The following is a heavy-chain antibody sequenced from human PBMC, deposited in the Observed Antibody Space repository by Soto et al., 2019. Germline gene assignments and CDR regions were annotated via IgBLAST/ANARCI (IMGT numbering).Heavy chain of an antibody. CDR1: GYSFTSYW. CDR3: ARHFRYYYGSGSTLAFDY. D-gene: IGHD3-10*01. V-gene: IGHV5-10-1*01. Sequence: EVQLVQSGAEVKKPGESLRISCKGSGYSFTSYWISWVRQMPGKGLEWMGRIDPSDSYTNYSPSFQGHVTISADKSISTAYPQWSSLKASDTAMYYCARHFRYYYGSGSTLAFDYWGQGTLVTVSS. J-gene: IGHJ4*02. CDR2: IDPSDSYT.